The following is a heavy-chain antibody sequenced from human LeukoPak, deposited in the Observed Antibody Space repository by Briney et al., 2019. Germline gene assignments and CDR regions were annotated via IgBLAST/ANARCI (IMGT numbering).Heavy chain of an antibody. CDR2: ITSKTDGGTT. J-gene: IGHJ4*02. CDR3: STGRGDH. CDR1: GFPFINAW. Sequence: PGGSLRLSCGASGFPFINAWVRWVRQAPGKGLEWVGRITSKTDGGTTDYAAPVKGRFTISRDDSKNTLYLQMNSLKTEDTAMYYCSTGRGDHWGQGTLVTVSS. V-gene: IGHV3-15*01.